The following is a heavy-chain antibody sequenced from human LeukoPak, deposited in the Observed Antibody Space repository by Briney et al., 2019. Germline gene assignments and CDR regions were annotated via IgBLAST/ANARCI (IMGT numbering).Heavy chain of an antibody. Sequence: ASVKVSCKASGGTFTKYALSWVRQAPGQGLEWMGGIVPLFGTPNYAQKFQGRVTITADESTNTAYMELSNLRSEDTAVYYCARRDCGGDCHSSFYYYYGRDVWGQGTTVTVSS. CDR1: GGTFTKYA. CDR2: IVPLFGTP. V-gene: IGHV1-69*13. J-gene: IGHJ6*02. D-gene: IGHD2-21*02. CDR3: ARRDCGGDCHSSFYYYYGRDV.